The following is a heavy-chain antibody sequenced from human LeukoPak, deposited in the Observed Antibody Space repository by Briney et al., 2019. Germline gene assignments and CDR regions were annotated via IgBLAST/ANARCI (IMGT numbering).Heavy chain of an antibody. CDR1: GYTFTGYY. D-gene: IGHD3-22*01. Sequence: ASVKVSCKASGYTFTGYYMHWVRQAPGQGLEWMGWINPNSDGTNYAQKFQGRVTMTRDTSISTAYMELSRLRSDDTAVYYCARDPPPDDYYDSSGYGRWGQGTLVTVSS. V-gene: IGHV1-2*02. CDR2: INPNSDGT. CDR3: ARDPPPDDYYDSSGYGR. J-gene: IGHJ4*02.